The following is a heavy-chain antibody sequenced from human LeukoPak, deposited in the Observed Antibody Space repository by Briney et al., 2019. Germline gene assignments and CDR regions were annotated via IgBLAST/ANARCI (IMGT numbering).Heavy chain of an antibody. CDR1: GFTFSSYT. D-gene: IGHD6-19*01. CDR2: ISTSSSTI. V-gene: IGHV3-48*04. Sequence: PGGSLRLSCAASGFTFSSYTMNWVRQAPGKGLEWVSYISTSSSTIYYADSVKGRFTISRDNAKNSLYLRMNSLRAEDTAVYYCARDYSSGWYAVYWGQGTLVTVSS. J-gene: IGHJ4*02. CDR3: ARDYSSGWYAVY.